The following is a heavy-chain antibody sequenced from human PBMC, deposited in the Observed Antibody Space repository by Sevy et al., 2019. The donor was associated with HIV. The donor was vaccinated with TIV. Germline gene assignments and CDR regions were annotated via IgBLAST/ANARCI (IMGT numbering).Heavy chain of an antibody. V-gene: IGHV3-30-3*01. CDR1: GFTFSSYA. CDR2: ISYDGSNK. J-gene: IGHJ3*02. CDR3: ARWEVGATFSEVHAFDI. D-gene: IGHD1-26*01. Sequence: GGSLRLSCAASGFTFSSYAMHWVRQAPGKGLEWVAVISYDGSNKYYADSVKGRFTISRDNSKNTQYLQMNSLRAEDTAVYYCARWEVGATFSEVHAFDIWGQGTMVTVSS.